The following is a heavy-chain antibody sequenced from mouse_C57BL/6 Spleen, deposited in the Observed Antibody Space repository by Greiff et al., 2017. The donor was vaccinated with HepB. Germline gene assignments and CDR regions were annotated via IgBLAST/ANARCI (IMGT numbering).Heavy chain of an antibody. CDR3: ARSRIYDGYFDY. CDR1: GYTFTSYW. Sequence: QVQLQQSGAELVMPGASVKLSCKASGYTFTSYWMHWVKQRPGQGLEWIGEIDPSDSYTNYNQKFKGKSTLTVDKSSSTAYMQLSSLTSEDSAVYYCARSRIYDGYFDYWGQGTTLTVSS. CDR2: IDPSDSYT. D-gene: IGHD2-3*01. V-gene: IGHV1-69*01. J-gene: IGHJ2*01.